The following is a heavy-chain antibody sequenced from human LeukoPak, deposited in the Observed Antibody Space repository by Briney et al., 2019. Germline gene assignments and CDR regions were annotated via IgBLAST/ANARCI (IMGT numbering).Heavy chain of an antibody. CDR1: GGTFSSYA. V-gene: IGHV1-69*13. J-gene: IGHJ4*02. D-gene: IGHD1-26*01. CDR3: AREGVGATKRGAFDY. Sequence: SVKVSCKASGGTFSSYAISWVRQAPGQGLEWMGGIIPIFGTANYAQKFQGRVTITADESTSTAYMELGSLRSEDTAVYYCAREGVGATKRGAFDYWGQGTLVTVSS. CDR2: IIPIFGTA.